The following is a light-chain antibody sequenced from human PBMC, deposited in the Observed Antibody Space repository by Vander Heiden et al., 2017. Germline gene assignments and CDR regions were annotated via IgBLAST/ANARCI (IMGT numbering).Light chain of an antibody. V-gene: IGLV2-11*01. CDR2: DVS. CDR1: SSDVGRYNY. Sequence: QSALTQPRSVSGSPGQSVTISCTGTSSDVGRYNYVSWFQQHPDEAPRLMISDVSKRPSGVPDRFSGSKSGNTASLTVSGLQAEDEADYYCCSYAGSHTFVFGTGTKITVL. CDR3: CSYAGSHTFV. J-gene: IGLJ1*01.